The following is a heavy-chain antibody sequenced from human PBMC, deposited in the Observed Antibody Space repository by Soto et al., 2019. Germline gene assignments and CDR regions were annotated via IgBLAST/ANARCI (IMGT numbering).Heavy chain of an antibody. CDR1: GFTFSSYG. V-gene: IGHV3-30*18. Sequence: ESGGGVVQPGRSLRLSCAASGFTFSSYGMHWVRQAPGKGLEWVAVISYDGSNKYYADSVKGRFTISRDNSKNTLYLQMNSLRAEDTAVYYCAKALTTVTTNWYFDLWGRGTLVTVSS. CDR2: ISYDGSNK. J-gene: IGHJ2*01. CDR3: AKALTTVTTNWYFDL. D-gene: IGHD4-17*01.